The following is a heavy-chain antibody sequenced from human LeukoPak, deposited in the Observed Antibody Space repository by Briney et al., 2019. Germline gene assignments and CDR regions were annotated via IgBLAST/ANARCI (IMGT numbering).Heavy chain of an antibody. CDR3: AKDRVLRYFDWLSRPMDDAFDI. J-gene: IGHJ3*02. D-gene: IGHD3-9*01. Sequence: PGGSLRLSCAASGFTVSSNFLSWVRQAPGKGLEWVSLIYSGGSTDYTDSVKGRFTISRDNSKNTLYLQMNSLRAEDTAVYYCAKDRVLRYFDWLSRPMDDAFDIWGQGTMVTVSS. CDR2: IYSGGST. CDR1: GFTVSSNF. V-gene: IGHV3-53*01.